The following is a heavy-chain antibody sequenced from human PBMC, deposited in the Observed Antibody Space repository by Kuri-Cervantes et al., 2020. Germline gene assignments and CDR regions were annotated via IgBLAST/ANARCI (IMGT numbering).Heavy chain of an antibody. D-gene: IGHD2-15*01. CDR2: ISYDGSNK. J-gene: IGHJ6*03. V-gene: IGHV3-30-3*01. CDR3: ARGGMEAAYFFFYYMDV. CDR1: GFTFSSYA. Sequence: GESLKISCAASGFTFSSYAMHWVRQAPGKGLEWVAVISYDGSNKYYADSVKGRFTISRDNARNLLFLQMNSLRADDTGIYYCARGGMEAAYFFFYYMDVWAKGTTVTVSS.